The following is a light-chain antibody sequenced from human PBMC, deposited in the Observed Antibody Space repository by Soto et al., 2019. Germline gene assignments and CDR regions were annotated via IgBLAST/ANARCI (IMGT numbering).Light chain of an antibody. CDR2: DTS. J-gene: IGKJ1*01. CDR3: QQRFNWPWT. CDR1: QSVNKY. Sequence: EIVLTQSPATLSLPPGERATLSCRASQSVNKYLAWFQQKLGQPPRILIYDTSNRATGIPPRFSGSGSGTEFTLIISSLEPEDFEVYYCQQRFNWPWTFGQGTKVDIK. V-gene: IGKV3-11*01.